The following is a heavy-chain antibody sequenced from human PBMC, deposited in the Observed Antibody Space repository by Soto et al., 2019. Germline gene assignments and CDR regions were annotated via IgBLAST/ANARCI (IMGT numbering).Heavy chain of an antibody. V-gene: IGHV1-69*01. Sequence: QVQLVQSGAEVKKPGSSVKVSCKASGGTFSSYAISWVRQAPGQGFGWMGGIIPIFGTANYAQKFQGRVTITADESTSTAYMELSILRSEDTAVYYCARDFRNRQWLLTGAFDLWGQGTMVTVSA. J-gene: IGHJ3*01. CDR2: IIPIFGTA. CDR1: GGTFSSYA. D-gene: IGHD6-19*01. CDR3: ARDFRNRQWLLTGAFDL.